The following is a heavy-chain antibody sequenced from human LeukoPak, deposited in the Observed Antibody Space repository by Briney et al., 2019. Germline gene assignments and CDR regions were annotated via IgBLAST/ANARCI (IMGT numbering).Heavy chain of an antibody. Sequence: GESLKISCKASGYSFTRFWIGWVRQMPGKGLEWMGLIYPGDSDTRYGPSFQGHVTMSAGTSISTAYLQWSGLKASDTAIYYCARQVAFGATGFDFWGQGTLVTVSS. V-gene: IGHV5-51*01. D-gene: IGHD3-3*02. J-gene: IGHJ4*02. CDR2: IYPGDSDT. CDR3: ARQVAFGATGFDF. CDR1: GYSFTRFW.